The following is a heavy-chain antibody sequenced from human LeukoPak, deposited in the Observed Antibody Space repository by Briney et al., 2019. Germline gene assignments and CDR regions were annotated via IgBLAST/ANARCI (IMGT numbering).Heavy chain of an antibody. CDR3: ARIGNYYDSSYYFDY. CDR2: IYSGGNT. Sequence: GGSMRLSCAASGIIVSSNYMSWVRPAPGKGLERVAVIYSGGNTYHADSVKGRFTISRDNSENTLYLQMNSLRAEDTAVYYCARIGNYYDSSYYFDYWGQGTLVTVSS. V-gene: IGHV3-53*01. D-gene: IGHD3-22*01. J-gene: IGHJ4*02. CDR1: GIIVSSNY.